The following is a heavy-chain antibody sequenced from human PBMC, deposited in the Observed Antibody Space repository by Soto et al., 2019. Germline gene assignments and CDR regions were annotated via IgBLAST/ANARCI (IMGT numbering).Heavy chain of an antibody. CDR2: ISGSGGRI. Sequence: GGSLRLSCAASGFTFSSSAMTWVRQAPGKGLEWVSAISGSGGRIDYSPSLKSRLTITKDTSKNQVVLTMTNMDPVDTATYYCAHRLGIAVTAHFDYWGQGTLVTVSS. CDR1: GFTFSSSA. V-gene: IGHV3-23*01. J-gene: IGHJ4*02. D-gene: IGHD6-19*01. CDR3: AHRLGIAVTAHFDY.